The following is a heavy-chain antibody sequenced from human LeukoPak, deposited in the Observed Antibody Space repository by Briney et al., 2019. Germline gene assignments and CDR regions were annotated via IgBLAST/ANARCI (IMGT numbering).Heavy chain of an antibody. CDR1: GGSISSGGYS. J-gene: IGHJ6*03. V-gene: IGHV4-30-4*07. Sequence: PSETLSLTCAVSGGSISSGGYSWSWIRQPPGKGLEWIGYIYYSGSTYYNPSLKSRVTISVDTSKNQFSLKLSSVTAADTAVYYCARADYGGNSLYYYYYYMDVWGKGTTVTVSS. CDR2: IYYSGST. CDR3: ARADYGGNSLYYYYYYMDV. D-gene: IGHD4-23*01.